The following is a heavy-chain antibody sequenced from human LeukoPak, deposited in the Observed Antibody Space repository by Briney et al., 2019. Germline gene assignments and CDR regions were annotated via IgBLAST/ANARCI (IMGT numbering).Heavy chain of an antibody. Sequence: ASVKVSCKASGYTFTSYGISWVRQAPGQGLEWMGWISAYNGNTNYAQKLQGRVTMTTDTSTSTAYMELRSLRSDDTAVYYCARDPKWLRLGGAFDPWGQGTLVTVSS. V-gene: IGHV1-18*01. CDR1: GYTFTSYG. D-gene: IGHD5-12*01. CDR2: ISAYNGNT. CDR3: ARDPKWLRLGGAFDP. J-gene: IGHJ5*02.